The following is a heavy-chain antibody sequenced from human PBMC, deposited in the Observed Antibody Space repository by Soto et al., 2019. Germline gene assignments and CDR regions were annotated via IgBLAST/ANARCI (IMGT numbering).Heavy chain of an antibody. CDR2: INPNSGGT. D-gene: IGHD3-22*01. J-gene: IGHJ6*02. V-gene: IGHV1-2*02. CDR1: GYPFTGYY. CDR3: AGEVTMIVVVLGPYGMDV. Sequence: ASVKVSCKASGYPFTGYYMHWVRQAPGQGLEWMGWINPNSGGTNYAQKFQGRVTMTRDTSISTAYMELSRLRSDDTAVYYCAGEVTMIVVVLGPYGMDVWGQGTTVTVSS.